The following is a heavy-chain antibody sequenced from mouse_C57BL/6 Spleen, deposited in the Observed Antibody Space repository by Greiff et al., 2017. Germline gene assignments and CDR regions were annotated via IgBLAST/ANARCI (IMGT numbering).Heavy chain of an antibody. CDR3: TRGLHSFDG. J-gene: IGHJ1*03. Sequence: QVQLQQSGAELVRPGASVTLSCKASGYTFTDYEMHWVKQTPVHGLEWIGAIDPETGGTAYNQKFKGKAILTADKSSSTAYMELRSLTSEDSAVYDCTRGLHSFDGWGTGTTVTVAS. CDR2: IDPETGGT. V-gene: IGHV1-15*01. D-gene: IGHD2-10*01. CDR1: GYTFTDYE.